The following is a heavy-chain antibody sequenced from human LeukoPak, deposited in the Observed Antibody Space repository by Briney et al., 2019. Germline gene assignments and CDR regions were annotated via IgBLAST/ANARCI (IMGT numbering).Heavy chain of an antibody. V-gene: IGHV4-59*11. J-gene: IGHJ3*02. D-gene: IGHD4-17*01. CDR1: ADSFSSHY. CDR3: ARDLVTVTKGFDI. CDR2: ISYIGST. Sequence: SETLSLTCAVSADSFSSHYWTWIRQPPGKGLEWIGYISYIGSTNYNPSLKSRVTISIDTSKNQFSLKLGSVTAADTAVYYCARDLVTVTKGFDIWGQGTTVSVSS.